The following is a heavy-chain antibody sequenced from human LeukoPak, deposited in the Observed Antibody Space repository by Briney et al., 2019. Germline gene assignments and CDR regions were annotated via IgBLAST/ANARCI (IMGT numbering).Heavy chain of an antibody. CDR1: DGSISSSSYF. Sequence: SETLSLTCTVSDGSISSSSYFWGWIRQPPGKGLEWIGTIYYSGSTYYNPSLKSRVTISVDTSNDHFSLKLSSVTAADTAVYYCATYCSTTSCPHRRAFDIWGQGTMVTVSS. CDR3: ATYCSTTSCPHRRAFDI. D-gene: IGHD2-2*01. V-gene: IGHV4-39*02. CDR2: IYYSGST. J-gene: IGHJ3*02.